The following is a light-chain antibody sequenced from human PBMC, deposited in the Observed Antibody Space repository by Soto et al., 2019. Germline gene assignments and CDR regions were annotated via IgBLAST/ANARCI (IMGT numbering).Light chain of an antibody. CDR1: TGAVSSAYY. J-gene: IGLJ3*02. CDR2: STV. V-gene: IGLV7-43*01. Sequence: QTVVTQEPSLTVSPGGTVTLTCASSTGAVSSAYYPNWFQQKPGQAPRALIYSTVNKHSWTPARFSGSLVGGKAALTLSNVQPEDEAEYFCLLYFDGAQVGVFGGGTKLTVL. CDR3: LLYFDGAQVGV.